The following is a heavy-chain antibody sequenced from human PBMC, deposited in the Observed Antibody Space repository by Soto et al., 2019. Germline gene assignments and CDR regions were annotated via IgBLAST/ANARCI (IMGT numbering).Heavy chain of an antibody. CDR1: GFSLSTSGVG. CDR3: AHRLQHGPLGDWFDP. Sequence: SGPTLVNPTQTLTLTCTFSGFSLSTSGVGVGWIRQPPGKALEWLALIYWNDNKRYSPPQKSRLTITKDTSKNQVVLTMTNMDPVDTATYYCAHRLQHGPLGDWFDPWGQGTLVTVSS. J-gene: IGHJ5*02. CDR2: IYWNDNK. D-gene: IGHD4-17*01. V-gene: IGHV2-5*01.